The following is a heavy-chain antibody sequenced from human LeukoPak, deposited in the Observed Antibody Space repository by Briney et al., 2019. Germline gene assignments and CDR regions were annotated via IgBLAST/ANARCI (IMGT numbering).Heavy chain of an antibody. Sequence: PSETLSLTCTVSGGSISSYYWSWIRQPPGKGLEWIGNIYYSGSANYNPSLKSRVTISVDTSKNQFSLKLSSVTAADTAVYYCTRGSIAYYYMDVWGKGTTVTISS. J-gene: IGHJ6*03. CDR3: TRGSIAYYYMDV. CDR2: IYYSGSA. V-gene: IGHV4-59*01. CDR1: GGSISSYY. D-gene: IGHD3-22*01.